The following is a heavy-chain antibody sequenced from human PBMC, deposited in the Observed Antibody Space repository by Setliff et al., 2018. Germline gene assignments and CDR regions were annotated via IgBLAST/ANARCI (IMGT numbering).Heavy chain of an antibody. D-gene: IGHD7-27*01. CDR3: ARERTTNWEGYYFDY. V-gene: IGHV1-69*10. J-gene: IGHJ4*02. CDR2: IIPILGIA. CDR1: GGTFSSYA. Sequence: ASVKVSCKASGGTFSSYAISWVRQAPGQGLEWMGGIIPILGIANYAQKFQGRFTISRDNSKNTLYLQMNSLRSEDTAVYYCARERTTNWEGYYFDYWGQGTLVTVSS.